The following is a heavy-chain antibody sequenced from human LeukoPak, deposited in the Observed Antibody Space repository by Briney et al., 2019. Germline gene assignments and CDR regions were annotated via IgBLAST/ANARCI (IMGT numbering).Heavy chain of an antibody. V-gene: IGHV3-9*01. CDR2: ISWNSGSI. CDR1: GFNFDDYA. CDR3: AKDQGGSRGHYYYYYGMDV. D-gene: IGHD3-10*01. J-gene: IGHJ6*02. Sequence: GGSLRLSCAASGFNFDDYAMHWVRQGPGKGLEWVSGISWNSGSIGYADSVKGRFTISRDNAKNSLYLQMNSLRAEDTALYYCAKDQGGSRGHYYYYYGMDVWGQGTTVTVSS.